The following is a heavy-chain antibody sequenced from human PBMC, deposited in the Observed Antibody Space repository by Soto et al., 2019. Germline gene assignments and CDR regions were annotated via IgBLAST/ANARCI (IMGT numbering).Heavy chain of an antibody. CDR1: GFTFSSYS. Sequence: EVQLVESGGGLVKPGGSLRLSCAASGFTFSSYSMNWVRQAPGKGLEWVSSISSSSSYIYYADSVKGRFTISRDNAKNSLYLQMNSLRVEDTAVYYCARVSRRIFGVVSVDYWGQGTLVTVSS. CDR3: ARVSRRIFGVVSVDY. D-gene: IGHD3-3*01. V-gene: IGHV3-21*01. J-gene: IGHJ4*02. CDR2: ISSSSSYI.